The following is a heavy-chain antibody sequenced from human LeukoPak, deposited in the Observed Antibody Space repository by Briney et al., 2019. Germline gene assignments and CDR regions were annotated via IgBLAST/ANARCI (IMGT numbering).Heavy chain of an antibody. V-gene: IGHV4-61*01. CDR3: ARVAEGVVTGTYYFDY. J-gene: IGHJ4*02. CDR1: GGSVSSGSYY. Sequence: SETLSLTCTVSGGSVSSGSYYWSWIRQPPGTGLEWIGYIYYSGSTNYNPSLKSRVTISVDTSKNQFSLKLSSVTAADTAVYYCARVAEGVVTGTYYFDYWGQGTLVTVSS. D-gene: IGHD3-3*01. CDR2: IYYSGST.